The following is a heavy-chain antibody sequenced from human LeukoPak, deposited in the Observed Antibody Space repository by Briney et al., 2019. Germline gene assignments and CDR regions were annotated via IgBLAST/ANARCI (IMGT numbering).Heavy chain of an antibody. CDR1: GFTFSSYE. J-gene: IGHJ4*02. Sequence: PGGSLRLSCAASGFTFSSYEMNWVRQAPGKGLEWVSYISSSGSTIYYADSVKGRFTISRDNAKNSLYLQMNSLRAEDTAVYYCAILKIKRGYSYGYQAPYLDYWGQGTLVTVSS. CDR2: ISSSGSTI. V-gene: IGHV3-48*03. CDR3: AILKIKRGYSYGYQAPYLDY. D-gene: IGHD5-18*01.